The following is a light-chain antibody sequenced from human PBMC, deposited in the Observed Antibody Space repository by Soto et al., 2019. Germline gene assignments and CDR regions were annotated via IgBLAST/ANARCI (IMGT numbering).Light chain of an antibody. V-gene: IGLV2-14*01. Sequence: QSVLTQPASVSGSPGQSITISCTGTSNDVGGYNYVSWYQQHPGKAPKLMIYEVTDRPWGVSNRFSGSKSGNTASLTISGLQAEDEADYYCSSYTHTSTPSCVFGTGPRSPS. CDR1: SNDVGGYNY. J-gene: IGLJ1*01. CDR2: EVT. CDR3: SSYTHTSTPSCV.